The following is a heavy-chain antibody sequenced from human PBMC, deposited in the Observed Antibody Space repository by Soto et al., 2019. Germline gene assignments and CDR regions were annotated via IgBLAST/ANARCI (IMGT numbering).Heavy chain of an antibody. CDR1: GFTFSSYW. Sequence: GGSLRLSCAASGFTFSSYWMSWVRQAPGKGLEWVANIKQDGSEEYYVDSVKGRFTISRDNAKNSLYLQMNSLRAEDTAVYYCARDTYCSGGSCYFGYYYYYYMDVWGKGTTVTVSS. CDR3: ARDTYCSGGSCYFGYYYYYYMDV. D-gene: IGHD2-15*01. J-gene: IGHJ6*03. V-gene: IGHV3-7*01. CDR2: IKQDGSEE.